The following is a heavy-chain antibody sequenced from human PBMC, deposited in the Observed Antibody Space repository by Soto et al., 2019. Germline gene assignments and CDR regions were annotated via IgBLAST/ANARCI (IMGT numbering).Heavy chain of an antibody. D-gene: IGHD3-10*01. CDR2: VSGDGNTA. V-gene: IGHV3-23*01. CDR3: AKEASVPSLGEFWYFDL. Sequence: EVQLLESGGALVQPGGSQRLSCAGSGFTFSNYGITWVRQSPGWGLELVSSVSGDGNTAYYADSVRGRYTISRDNSKDTLFVQMNSLRGDDTAVYYCAKEASVPSLGEFWYFDLWGSGTQVTVSS. J-gene: IGHJ2*01. CDR1: GFTFSNYG.